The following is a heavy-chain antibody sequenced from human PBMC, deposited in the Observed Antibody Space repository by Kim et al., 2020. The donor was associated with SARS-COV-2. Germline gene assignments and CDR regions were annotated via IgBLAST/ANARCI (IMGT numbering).Heavy chain of an antibody. Sequence: KYAQKFQGRVTITRDTSASTAYMELSSLRSEDTAVYYCARVLIYGDSFDYWGQGTLVTVSS. D-gene: IGHD4-17*01. J-gene: IGHJ4*02. CDR3: ARVLIYGDSFDY. V-gene: IGHV1-3*01.